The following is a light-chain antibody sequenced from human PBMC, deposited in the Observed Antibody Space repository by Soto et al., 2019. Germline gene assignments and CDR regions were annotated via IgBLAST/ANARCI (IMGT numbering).Light chain of an antibody. V-gene: IGKV3-15*01. J-gene: IGKJ1*01. CDR1: QSVSRS. CDR3: QQYNRWPRT. CDR2: DAS. Sequence: EIVLTQSPATLSVSPGERATLSCRASQSVSRSLAWYQQKPGQAPRLLIYDASTRATDIPARFSGSGSGTEFTVTISSLQSEDFAVYYCQQYNRWPRTFGQGTKVDIK.